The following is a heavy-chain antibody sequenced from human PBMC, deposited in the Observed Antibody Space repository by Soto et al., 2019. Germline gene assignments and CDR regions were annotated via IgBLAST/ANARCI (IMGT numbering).Heavy chain of an antibody. CDR2: INPNSGGT. CDR3: ARDLEYCSSTSCSYRRRNYYMDV. Sequence: ASVKVSCKASGYTFTGYYMHWVRQAPGQGLEWMGWINPNSGGTNYAQKFQGWATMTRDTSISTAYMELSRLRSDDTAVYYCARDLEYCSSTSCSYRRRNYYMDVWGKGTTVTVSS. CDR1: GYTFTGYY. D-gene: IGHD2-2*01. J-gene: IGHJ6*03. V-gene: IGHV1-2*04.